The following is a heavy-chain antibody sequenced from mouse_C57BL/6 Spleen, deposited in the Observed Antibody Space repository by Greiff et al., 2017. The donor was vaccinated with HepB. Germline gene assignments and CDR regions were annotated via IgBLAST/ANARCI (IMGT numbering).Heavy chain of an antibody. CDR2: IDPSDSET. D-gene: IGHD2-3*01. Sequence: VQLQQPGAELVRPGSSVKLSCKASGYTFTSYWMHWVKQRPIQGLEWIGNIDPSDSETHYNQKFKDKATLTVDKSSSTAYMQLSSLTSEDSAVYYCARGDGYYIDYWGQGTTLTVSS. CDR3: ARGDGYYIDY. V-gene: IGHV1-52*01. CDR1: GYTFTSYW. J-gene: IGHJ2*01.